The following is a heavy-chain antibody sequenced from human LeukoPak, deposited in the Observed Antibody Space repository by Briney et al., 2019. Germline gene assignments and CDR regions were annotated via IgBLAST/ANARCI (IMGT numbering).Heavy chain of an antibody. V-gene: IGHV4-59*05. CDR1: GFTFSSYSMN. J-gene: IGHJ5*02. CDR3: ARSIVVVVAATRWFDP. D-gene: IGHD2-15*01. CDR2: IYYSGST. Sequence: GSLRLSCAASGFTFSSYSMNWVRQPPGKGLEWIGGIYYSGSTYYNPSLKSRVTISVDTSKNQFSLKLSSVTAADTAVYYCARSIVVVVAATRWFDPWGQGTLVTVSS.